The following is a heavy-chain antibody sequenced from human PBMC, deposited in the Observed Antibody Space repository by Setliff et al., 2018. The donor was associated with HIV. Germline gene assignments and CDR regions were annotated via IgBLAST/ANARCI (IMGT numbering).Heavy chain of an antibody. V-gene: IGHV4-59*01. CDR2: IYYTGTT. CDR3: ARGQPQGGGTYWSAFDI. Sequence: SETLSLTCTVSGDSISSFYWSWIRQPPGKGLEWIGYIYYTGTTDYSPSFKSRVTISLDTSKTQFSLKLNSVTAADTAVYYCARGQPQGGGTYWSAFDIWGQGTMVTVSS. D-gene: IGHD1-26*01. J-gene: IGHJ3*02. CDR1: GDSISSFY.